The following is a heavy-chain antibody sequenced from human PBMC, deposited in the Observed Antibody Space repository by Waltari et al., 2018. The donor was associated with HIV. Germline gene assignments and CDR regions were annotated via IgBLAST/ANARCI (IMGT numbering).Heavy chain of an antibody. CDR2: INHSGST. CDR3: ARPRDGYTFDY. D-gene: IGHD5-12*01. Sequence: QVQLQQWGAGLLKPSETLSLTCAVYGGSFSGYYWSWIRQPPGKGLEWIGEINHSGSTNYNPSLKSRVTISVDTSKNQFSLKLSSVTAADTAVYYCARPRDGYTFDYWGQGTLVTVSS. V-gene: IGHV4-34*01. J-gene: IGHJ4*02. CDR1: GGSFSGYY.